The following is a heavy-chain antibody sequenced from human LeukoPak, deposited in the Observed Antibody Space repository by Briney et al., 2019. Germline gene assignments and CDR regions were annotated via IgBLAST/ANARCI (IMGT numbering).Heavy chain of an antibody. CDR2: TYYSGNT. D-gene: IGHD4/OR15-4a*01. V-gene: IGHV4-39*07. CDR1: GGSISSSSYY. Sequence: PSETLSLTCTVSGGSISSSSYYWGWIRQPPGKGLEWIGSTYYSGNTYYNPSLKSRVTISVDTSKNQFSLKLSSVTAADTAVYYCARWSTPTIGFDYWGQGTLVTVSS. CDR3: ARWSTPTIGFDY. J-gene: IGHJ4*02.